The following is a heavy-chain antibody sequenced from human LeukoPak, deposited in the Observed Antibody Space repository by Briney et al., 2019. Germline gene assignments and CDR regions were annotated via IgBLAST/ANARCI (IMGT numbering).Heavy chain of an antibody. V-gene: IGHV4-39*01. Sequence: KPSETLSLTCTVSGGSISSSSYYWGWIRQPPGKGLEWIGSIYYSGSTYYNPSFKSRVTISVDTSKNQFSLKLSSVTAADTAVYYCARPDYYDSSGFYAFDIWGQGTMVTVSS. CDR2: IYYSGST. CDR3: ARPDYYDSSGFYAFDI. D-gene: IGHD3-22*01. J-gene: IGHJ3*02. CDR1: GGSISSSSYY.